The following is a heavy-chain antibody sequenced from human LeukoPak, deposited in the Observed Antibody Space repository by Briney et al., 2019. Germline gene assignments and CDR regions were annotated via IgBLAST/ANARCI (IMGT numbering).Heavy chain of an antibody. V-gene: IGHV3-30*02. J-gene: IGHJ4*02. CDR1: GFTFSSYG. D-gene: IGHD5-18*01. Sequence: GGSLRLSCAASGFTFSSYGMHWVRQAPGKGLEWVAFIRYDGSNKYYADSVKGRFTISRDNSKNTLYLQMNSLRAEDTAVYYCAKVPSPIQLWSPFDYWGQGTLVTVSS. CDR3: AKVPSPIQLWSPFDY. CDR2: IRYDGSNK.